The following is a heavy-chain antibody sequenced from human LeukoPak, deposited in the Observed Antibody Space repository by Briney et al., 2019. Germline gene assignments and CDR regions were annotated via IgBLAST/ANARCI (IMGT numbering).Heavy chain of an antibody. CDR2: LSHDGSNG. V-gene: IGHV3-30*04. Sequence: GGSLRLSCAASGFTFGIYTMQWVRQSPGKGLECVAGLSHDGSNGYYADSVKGRFTVSRDTSKNTLYLQMNSLRPDDTGIYYCARDWGADTWGQGTLVTVSS. CDR3: ARDWGADT. CDR1: GFTFGIYT. D-gene: IGHD3-16*01. J-gene: IGHJ4*02.